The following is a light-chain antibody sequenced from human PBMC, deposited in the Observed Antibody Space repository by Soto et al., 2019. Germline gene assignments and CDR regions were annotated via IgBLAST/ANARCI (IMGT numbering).Light chain of an antibody. V-gene: IGLV2-14*03. Sequence: QSVLAQPASVSGPSGQSITISCSGTSIDVGGTNHVSWYLQHPGEAPKLIMYDVSNRPSGVSDRFFGSKADNTATLTVSGLQAEDEADYYCCSYTSFSTYVFGTGTKVTVL. J-gene: IGLJ1*01. CDR3: CSYTSFSTYV. CDR2: DVS. CDR1: SIDVGGTNH.